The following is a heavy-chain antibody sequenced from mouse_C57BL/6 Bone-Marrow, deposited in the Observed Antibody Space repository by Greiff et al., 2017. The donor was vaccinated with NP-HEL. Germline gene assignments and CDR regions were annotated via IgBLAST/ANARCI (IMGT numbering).Heavy chain of an antibody. J-gene: IGHJ2*01. V-gene: IGHV1-69*01. CDR1: GYTFTSYW. Sequence: QVQLQQPGAELVMPGASVKLSCKASGYTFTSYWMHWVKQRPGQGLEWIGEIDPSDSYTNYNQKFKGKSTLTVDKSSSTAYMQLSSLTSEDSAVYYCARRGIYYYGSSFLFDYWGQGTTLTVSS. CDR2: IDPSDSYT. CDR3: ARRGIYYYGSSFLFDY. D-gene: IGHD1-1*01.